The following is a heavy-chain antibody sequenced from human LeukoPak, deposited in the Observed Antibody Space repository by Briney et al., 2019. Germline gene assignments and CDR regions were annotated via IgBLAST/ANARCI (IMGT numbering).Heavy chain of an antibody. CDR3: ATEVSPYYDFWSSYYMDV. J-gene: IGHJ6*03. D-gene: IGHD3-3*01. CDR1: GYTLTELS. CDR2: FDPEDGET. V-gene: IGHV1-24*01. Sequence: ASVKVSCKVSGYTLTELSMHWVRQAPGKGLEWMGGFDPEDGETIYAQKFQGRVTMTEDTSTDTAYMELSSLRSEDTAVYYCATEVSPYYDFWSSYYMDVWGKGTTVTVSS.